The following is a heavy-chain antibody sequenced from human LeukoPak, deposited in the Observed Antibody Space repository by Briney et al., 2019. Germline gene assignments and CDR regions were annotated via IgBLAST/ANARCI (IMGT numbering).Heavy chain of an antibody. CDR2: ISGSGDAT. CDR3: AKAGPYYSDS. CDR1: GFTFNNYG. J-gene: IGHJ4*02. Sequence: GGSLRLSWAASGFTFNNYGMRWVRQAPGMGLEWVSTISGSGDATYYADSVKGRFTISRDNSKNTLFLQMNSLTAEDTAVYYCAKAGPYYSDSWGQGTLVTVSS. V-gene: IGHV3-23*01.